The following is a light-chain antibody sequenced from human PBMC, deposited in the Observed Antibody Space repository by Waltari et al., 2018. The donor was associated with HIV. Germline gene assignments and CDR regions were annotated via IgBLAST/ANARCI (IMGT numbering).Light chain of an antibody. CDR2: WAF. J-gene: IGKJ1*01. Sequence: IVLTQSSDSLAVSLGGRAPLTCRSSHSLLYSSNNKNFLTWYQHKAGQPPRLLISWAFIRESGVPDRFTGSGSGTDFTLTINNLQAEDAAVYYCQQYYSSPQTFGQGTKVEIK. CDR1: HSLLYSSNNKNF. V-gene: IGKV4-1*01. CDR3: QQYYSSPQT.